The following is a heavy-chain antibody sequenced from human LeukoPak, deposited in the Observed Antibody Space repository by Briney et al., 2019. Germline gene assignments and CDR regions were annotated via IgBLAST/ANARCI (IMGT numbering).Heavy chain of an antibody. CDR1: GGTFSSYA. CDR3: ARRHYDSSGYSDYFDY. J-gene: IGHJ4*02. V-gene: IGHV1-69*05. CDR2: IIPIFGTA. D-gene: IGHD3-22*01. Sequence: ASVKVPCKASGGTFSSYAISWVRQAPGQGLEWMGRIIPIFGTANYAQKFQGRVTITTDESTSTAYMELSSLRSEDTAVYYCARRHYDSSGYSDYFDYWGQGTLVTVSS.